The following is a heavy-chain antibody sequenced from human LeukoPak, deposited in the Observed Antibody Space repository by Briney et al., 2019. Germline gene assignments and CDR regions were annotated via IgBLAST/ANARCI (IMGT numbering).Heavy chain of an antibody. CDR3: ARVRSYYYYYMDV. CDR2: INHSGST. Sequence: SETLSLTCAGYGGSFSGYYWSWIRQPPGKGLEWIGEINHSGSTNYNPSLKRRVTLSVDTSKNQFSLKLRSVTAADPAVYYCARVRSYYYYYMDVWGKGTTVTVSS. CDR1: GGSFSGYY. J-gene: IGHJ6*03. V-gene: IGHV4-34*01.